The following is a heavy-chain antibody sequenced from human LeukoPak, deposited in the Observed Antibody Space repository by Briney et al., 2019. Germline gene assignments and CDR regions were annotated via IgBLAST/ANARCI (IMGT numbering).Heavy chain of an antibody. D-gene: IGHD3-10*01. J-gene: IGHJ4*02. CDR3: AKDLGYGSGSSDFDY. V-gene: IGHV3-23*01. CDR1: GFTFSSYA. Sequence: GGSLRLSCAASGFTFSSYAMNWVRQAPGKGLEWVSGISGSGTNTDYIDSVKGRFTVSRDNSKNTLYLQMNSLRAEDTAVYYCAKDLGYGSGSSDFDYWGQGTLVTVSS. CDR2: ISGSGTNT.